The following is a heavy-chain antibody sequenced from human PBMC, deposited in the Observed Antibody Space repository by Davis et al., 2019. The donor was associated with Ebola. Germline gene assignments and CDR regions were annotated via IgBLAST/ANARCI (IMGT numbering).Heavy chain of an antibody. CDR2: IKPDGSVK. D-gene: IGHD5-24*01. CDR3: ATFNWYYMDV. J-gene: IGHJ6*03. Sequence: GESLKISCEASGFTFSDYWMGWVRQTPGKGLEWVANIKPDGSVKGYVDSLRGRFTISRDNAKNSLFLQMNSLRAEDTAVYFCATFNWYYMDVWGKGTRVTVSS. CDR1: GFTFSDYW. V-gene: IGHV3-7*03.